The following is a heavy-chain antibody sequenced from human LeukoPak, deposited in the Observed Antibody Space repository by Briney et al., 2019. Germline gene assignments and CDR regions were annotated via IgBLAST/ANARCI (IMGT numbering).Heavy chain of an antibody. Sequence: GGSLRLSCAASGFTFSSYEMNWVRQAPGKGLEWLSYISSSGSTIYYADSVKGRFTISRDNAKNSLYLQMNSLRAEDTAVYYCARSTGYCSGGSCYNGVGYWGQGTLVTVSS. CDR3: ARSTGYCSGGSCYNGVGY. CDR2: ISSSGSTI. D-gene: IGHD2-15*01. V-gene: IGHV3-48*03. J-gene: IGHJ4*02. CDR1: GFTFSSYE.